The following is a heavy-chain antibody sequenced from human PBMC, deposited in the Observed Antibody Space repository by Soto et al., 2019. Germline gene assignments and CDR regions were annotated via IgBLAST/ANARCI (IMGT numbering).Heavy chain of an antibody. J-gene: IGHJ5*02. CDR1: GGTFSSYA. V-gene: IGHV1-69*10. CDR2: IIPILGIA. CDR3: ARGLGYCSGGSCYKNNWFDP. D-gene: IGHD2-15*01. Sequence: ASVKVSCKASGGTFSSYAISWVRQAPGQGLEWMGGIIPILGIANYAQKFQGRVTITADKSTSTAYMELSSLRSEDTAVYYCARGLGYCSGGSCYKNNWFDPWGQGTLVTVSS.